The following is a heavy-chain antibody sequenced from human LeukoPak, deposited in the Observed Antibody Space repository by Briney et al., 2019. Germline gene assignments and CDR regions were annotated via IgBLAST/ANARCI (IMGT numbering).Heavy chain of an antibody. Sequence: SETLSLTCTVSGYSIRSGYYWGWIRQPPGKGLERIGSIYHSGSTYYNPSLKSRVTISVDKSNNQFSLKVSSVTAADTAVYYCATSFDVVMVRRSFDYWGQGTLVTVSS. CDR3: ATSFDVVMVRRSFDY. J-gene: IGHJ4*02. CDR2: IYHSGST. V-gene: IGHV4-38-2*02. CDR1: GYSIRSGYY. D-gene: IGHD3-10*01.